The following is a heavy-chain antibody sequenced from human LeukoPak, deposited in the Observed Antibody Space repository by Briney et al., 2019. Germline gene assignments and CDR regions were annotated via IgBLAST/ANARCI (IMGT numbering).Heavy chain of an antibody. V-gene: IGHV4-4*07. CDR2: IYTSGRT. J-gene: IGHJ4*02. CDR1: GGSIDYSF. D-gene: IGHD2-15*01. CDR3: AKSLSGCGGTCPFDY. Sequence: SETLSLTCTVSGGSIDYSFWNWIRQPAGKGLEWIGRIYTSGRTNYNPSLKSRVTMSLDTSKNQFSLKLTSVAAADTAVYYCAKSLSGCGGTCPFDYWGQGTLVTVSS.